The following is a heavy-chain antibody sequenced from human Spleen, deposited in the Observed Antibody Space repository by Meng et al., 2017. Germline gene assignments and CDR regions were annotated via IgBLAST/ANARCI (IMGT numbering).Heavy chain of an antibody. J-gene: IGHJ4*02. V-gene: IGHV4-31*02. D-gene: IGHD6-13*01. CDR1: GFTFSRYS. CDR3: ARGDSSTWSDFVY. CDR2: NYYTGST. Sequence: SCTASGFTFSRYSMNWIRQHPGKGLEWIGHNYYTGSTYYNPSLKSRVFISVDTSKNQFSLNLNSVTAADTAVYYCARGDSSTWSDFVYWGQGTLVTGSS.